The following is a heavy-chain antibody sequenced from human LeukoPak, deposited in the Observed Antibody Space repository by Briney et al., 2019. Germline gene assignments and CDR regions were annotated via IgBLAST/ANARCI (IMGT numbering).Heavy chain of an antibody. J-gene: IGHJ5*02. Sequence: SVKVSCKASRGTFSSYAISWVRQAPGQGLEWMGGVIPIFGTANYAQKFQGRVTITTDESTSTAYMELSSLRSEDTAVYYCARDEVGATFRWGFDPWGQGTLVTVSS. D-gene: IGHD1-26*01. CDR3: ARDEVGATFRWGFDP. CDR1: RGTFSSYA. V-gene: IGHV1-69*05. CDR2: VIPIFGTA.